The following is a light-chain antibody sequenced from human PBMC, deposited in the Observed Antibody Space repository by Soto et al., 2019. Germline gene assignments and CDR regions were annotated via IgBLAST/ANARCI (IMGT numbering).Light chain of an antibody. Sequence: QSVLTQPPSVSGAPGKRVTISCTGSSSNIGAGYDVHWYQHLPGTAPKLLIYGNTNRPSGVPDRFSGSKSGTSASLAITGLQAEDEADYYCQSYDSSLSAVVFGGGTKLTVL. J-gene: IGLJ2*01. CDR3: QSYDSSLSAVV. CDR1: SSNIGAGYD. CDR2: GNT. V-gene: IGLV1-40*01.